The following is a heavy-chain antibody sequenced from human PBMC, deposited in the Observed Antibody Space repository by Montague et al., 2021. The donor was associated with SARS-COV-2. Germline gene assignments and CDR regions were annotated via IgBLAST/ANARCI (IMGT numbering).Heavy chain of an antibody. Sequence: SETLSPTCAVYGGSFSGYYWSWIRQPPGKGLEWIGEINHGGSTNYNPSLKSRVTISVDTSKNQFSLKLSSLTAADTAVYYCARGRTVTTFYSYYGMDVWGQGTTVTVSS. J-gene: IGHJ6*02. CDR2: INHGGST. CDR1: GGSFSGYY. D-gene: IGHD4-17*01. CDR3: ARGRTVTTFYSYYGMDV. V-gene: IGHV4-34*01.